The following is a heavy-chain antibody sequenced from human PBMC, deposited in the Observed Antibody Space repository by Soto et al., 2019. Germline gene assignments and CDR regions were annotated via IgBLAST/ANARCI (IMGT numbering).Heavy chain of an antibody. D-gene: IGHD1-1*01. V-gene: IGHV4-39*01. CDR2: IYYTGIT. Sequence: QLQLQESGPGLVKPSETLSLTCTVSGVSISSSTYYWGWIRQPPGKGLEWIGSIYYTGITYYNPSLKSRLTIYVDTSKIQYSLQQSSVTAEDTAVYYCASTLRNSTYGMDVWGQGTTVTVSS. J-gene: IGHJ6*02. CDR3: ASTLRNSTYGMDV. CDR1: GVSISSSTYY.